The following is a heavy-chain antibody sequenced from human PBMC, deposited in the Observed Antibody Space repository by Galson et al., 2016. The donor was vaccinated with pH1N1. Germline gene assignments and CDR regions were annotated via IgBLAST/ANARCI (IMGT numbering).Heavy chain of an antibody. Sequence: SLRLSCAASGFDFSSWGMHWVRQAPGKGLEWVSAISGSGGTTHDADSVKGRFTISRDNSKNTLYLQMHSLRAEDTATYYCAKVTDVCTVTRCFPYGMHAWGQGTTVTVSS. V-gene: IGHV3-23*01. D-gene: IGHD2-2*01. J-gene: IGHJ6*02. CDR2: ISGSGGTT. CDR3: AKVTDVCTVTRCFPYGMHA. CDR1: GFDFSSWG.